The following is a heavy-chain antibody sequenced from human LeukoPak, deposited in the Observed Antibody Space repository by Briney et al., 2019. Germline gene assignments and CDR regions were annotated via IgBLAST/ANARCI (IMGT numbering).Heavy chain of an antibody. CDR2: INHSGST. Sequence: SETLSLTCAVYGGSLSGYYWSWIRQPPGKGLEWIGEINHSGSTNYNPSLKSRVTISVDTSKNQFSLKLSSVTAADTAVYYCARRVVVGATLDYWGQGTLVTVSS. CDR3: ARRVVVGATLDY. D-gene: IGHD1-26*01. CDR1: GGSLSGYY. V-gene: IGHV4-34*01. J-gene: IGHJ4*02.